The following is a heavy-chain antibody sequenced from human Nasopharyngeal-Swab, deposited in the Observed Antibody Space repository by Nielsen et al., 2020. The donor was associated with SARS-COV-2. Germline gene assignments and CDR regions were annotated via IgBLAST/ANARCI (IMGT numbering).Heavy chain of an antibody. CDR2: ISSSSAYI. V-gene: IGHV3-21*01. CDR1: GFTFSGYS. CDR3: ARAYYFDS. J-gene: IGHJ4*02. Sequence: GGSLRLSCAASGFTFSGYSMNWVRQAPGKGLEWVSSISSSSAYIYYAGSVKGRFTVSRDNAKYSLYLQMNSLRAEDTAVYYCARAYYFDSWGQGTLVTVSS.